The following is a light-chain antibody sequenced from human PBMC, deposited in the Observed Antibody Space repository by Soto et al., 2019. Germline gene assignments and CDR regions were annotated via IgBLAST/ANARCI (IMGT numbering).Light chain of an antibody. V-gene: IGKV3-15*01. CDR2: ATS. CDR1: QSVGNN. J-gene: IGKJ4*01. CDR3: QQYGDWPLT. Sequence: EIVVTQSPATLSVSPGERATLSCRASQSVGNNFAWYQQKPGQAPRLLIFATSTRATGVPARYSGRGSGTECTLTISSLQSEDFAVYYCQQYGDWPLTFGGGAKVEIE.